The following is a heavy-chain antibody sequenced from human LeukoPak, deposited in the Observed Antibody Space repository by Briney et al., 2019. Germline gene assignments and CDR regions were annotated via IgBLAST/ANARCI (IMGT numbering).Heavy chain of an antibody. CDR2: ISWDGGST. J-gene: IGHJ6*03. V-gene: IGHV3-43*01. D-gene: IGHD2-2*01. CDR1: GFTFDDYT. CDR3: ASDIVVVPATIGVGYNYMDV. Sequence: PGGSLRLSCAASGFTFDDYTMHWVRQAPGKGLEWVSLISWDGGSTYYADSVKGRFTISRDNAQNSLCLQMNSLRAEDTAVYYCASDIVVVPATIGVGYNYMDVWGKGTTVTVSS.